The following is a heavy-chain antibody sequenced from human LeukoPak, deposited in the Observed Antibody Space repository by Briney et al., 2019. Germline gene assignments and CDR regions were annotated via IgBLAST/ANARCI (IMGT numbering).Heavy chain of an antibody. V-gene: IGHV4-61*02. CDR3: ARDYFSYSYGLNYYMDV. D-gene: IGHD5-18*01. CDR1: GGSISSGSYY. Sequence: SETLSLTCTVSGGSISSGSYYWSWIRQPAGKGLEWIGRIYTSGSTNYNPSLKSRVTISVDTSKNQFSLKLSSVTAADTAVYYCARDYFSYSYGLNYYMDVWGKGTTVTVSS. CDR2: IYTSGST. J-gene: IGHJ6*03.